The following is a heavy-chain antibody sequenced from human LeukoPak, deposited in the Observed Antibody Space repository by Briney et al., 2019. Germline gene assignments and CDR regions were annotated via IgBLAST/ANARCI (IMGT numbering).Heavy chain of an antibody. CDR3: DRDPNGDYLGAFEF. CDR2: SRSGGANN. V-gene: IGHV3-23*01. CDR1: GFTISDYG. J-gene: IGHJ3*01. D-gene: IGHD4-17*01. Sequence: PGGSLRLSCTASGFTISDYGLVWVRQAPGKGLEWVSGSRSGGANNFYADAVKGRFTISRDNSKNTLYLQMNSLRADDTAVYYCDRDPNGDYLGAFEFWGHGTTVIVSS.